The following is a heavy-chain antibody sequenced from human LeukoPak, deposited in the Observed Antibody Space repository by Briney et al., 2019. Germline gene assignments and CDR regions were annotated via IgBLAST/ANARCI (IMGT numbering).Heavy chain of an antibody. CDR2: IKQDGSEK. CDR1: GFTFSTYW. D-gene: IGHD3-3*01. Sequence: PGGSLRLSCAASGFTFSTYWMHWVRQAPGKGLEWVANIKQDGSEKYYVDSVKGRFTISRDNAKNSLYLQMNSLRAEDTAVYYCARVGYDFWSGYRYYYYYMDVWGKGTTVTVSS. CDR3: ARVGYDFWSGYRYYYYYMDV. V-gene: IGHV3-7*01. J-gene: IGHJ6*03.